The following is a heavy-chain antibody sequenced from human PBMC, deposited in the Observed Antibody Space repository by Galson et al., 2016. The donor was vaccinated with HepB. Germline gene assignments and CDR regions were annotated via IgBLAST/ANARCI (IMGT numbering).Heavy chain of an antibody. J-gene: IGHJ3*01. D-gene: IGHD4-17*01. CDR2: INPSDSDI. Sequence: QSGAEVKKPGETLKISCQGSGDTFTTYWIGWVRHMPGKGLEWMGIINPSDSDIRYNPSFEGQVTISADKSISTAYLQWTSLKASDTAIYYCERRAYYGAFDHIRQQEPQGTPYPQVTMLKASYTAINYCAGRAYYGAFDAFDVVGQGTVVTVS. V-gene: IGHV5-51*01. CDR1: GDTFTTYW. CDR3: ERRAYYGAFDHIRQQEPQGTPYPQVTMLKASYTAINYCAGRAYYGAFDAFDV.